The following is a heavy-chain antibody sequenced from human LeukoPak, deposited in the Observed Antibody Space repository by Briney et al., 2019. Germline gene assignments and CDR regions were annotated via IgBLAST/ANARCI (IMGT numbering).Heavy chain of an antibody. V-gene: IGHV3-23*01. J-gene: IGHJ4*02. CDR3: AKDRAVTSLYYFDY. Sequence: GGSLRLSCAASGFTFSSYGMSWVRQAPGKGLEWVSAISGSGGSTYYADSVKGRFTISRDNSKNTLYLQMNSLRAEDTAVYYCAKDRAVTSLYYFDYWGQGTLDIVSS. CDR2: ISGSGGST. D-gene: IGHD4-17*01. CDR1: GFTFSSYG.